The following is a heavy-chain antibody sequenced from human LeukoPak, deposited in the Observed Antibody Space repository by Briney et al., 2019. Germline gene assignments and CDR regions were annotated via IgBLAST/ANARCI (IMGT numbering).Heavy chain of an antibody. CDR3: ARIMAPDDDLLTGYYLDY. Sequence: SETLSLTCTVSGDSVTSGSYYWSWIRHPPGKGLEWIAFIYYSGSTRYNPSLKSRVTISIDKSKNQFSLKLSSVTAADTAVYYCARIMAPDDDLLTGYYLDYWGQGTLVTVSS. V-gene: IGHV4-61*01. CDR1: GDSVTSGSYY. D-gene: IGHD3-9*01. J-gene: IGHJ4*02. CDR2: IYYSGST.